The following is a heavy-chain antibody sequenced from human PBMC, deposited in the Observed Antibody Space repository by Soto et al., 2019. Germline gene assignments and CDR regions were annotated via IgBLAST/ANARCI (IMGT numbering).Heavy chain of an antibody. CDR2: ISAYNGNT. V-gene: IGHV1-18*01. Sequence: PGASVKVSCKASGYTFTSYGISWVRQAPGQGLEWMGWISAYNGNTNYAQKLQGRVTMTTDTSTSTAYMELRSLRSDDTAVYYCAILMTTVTTGDVFDIWGQGTLVTVSS. CDR3: AILMTTVTTGDVFDI. D-gene: IGHD4-17*01. CDR1: GYTFTSYG. J-gene: IGHJ3*02.